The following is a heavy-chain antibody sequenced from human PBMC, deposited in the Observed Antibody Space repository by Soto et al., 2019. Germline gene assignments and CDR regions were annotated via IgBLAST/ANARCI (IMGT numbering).Heavy chain of an antibody. CDR2: INAGNGNT. J-gene: IGHJ4*02. D-gene: IGHD4-17*01. CDR1: GYTFTSYA. CDR3: ARETTVTTVFDC. V-gene: IGHV1-3*01. Sequence: QVQLVQSGAEVKKPGASVKVSCKASGYTFTSYAMHWVRQAPGQRLEWMGWINAGNGNTKYSQKFQGRVTITRDTSASTAYMELSSLRSEDTAVYYCARETTVTTVFDCWGQGTLVTVSS.